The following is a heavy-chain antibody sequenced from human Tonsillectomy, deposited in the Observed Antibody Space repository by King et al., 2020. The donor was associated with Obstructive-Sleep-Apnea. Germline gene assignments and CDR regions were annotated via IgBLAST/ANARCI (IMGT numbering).Heavy chain of an antibody. CDR1: DLPFSSSS. D-gene: IGHD3-10*01. V-gene: IGHV3-21*01. Sequence: VQLVESGGGLVKPGGSLRLSCVVSDLPFSSSSMNWVRQAPGKGLEWVSSMTSNGTYIYYADSVKGRFTISRDNAKNSLFLQMNSLTVDDTAVYYCAREEYFGSGTYYSTFDYWGQGTLVTVSS. CDR2: MTSNGTYI. J-gene: IGHJ4*02. CDR3: AREEYFGSGTYYSTFDY.